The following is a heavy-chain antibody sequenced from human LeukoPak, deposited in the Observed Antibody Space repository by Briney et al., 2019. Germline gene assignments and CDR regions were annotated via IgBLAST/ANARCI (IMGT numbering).Heavy chain of an antibody. CDR2: IKQDGSEK. D-gene: IGHD1-26*01. CDR1: GFSFSSFW. Sequence: GGSLRLSCAVSGFSFSSFWMSWVRQAPGKGLEWVANIKQDGSEKYYVDSVKGRFTISRDNAKNSVYLQMNSLRAEDTAVYYCARGAGYRIVGSTLIPSYFDYWGQGTLVAVSS. V-gene: IGHV3-7*01. CDR3: ARGAGYRIVGSTLIPSYFDY. J-gene: IGHJ4*02.